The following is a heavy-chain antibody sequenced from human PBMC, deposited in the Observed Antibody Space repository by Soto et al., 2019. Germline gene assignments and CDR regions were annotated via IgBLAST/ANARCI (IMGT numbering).Heavy chain of an antibody. CDR1: GFTFDDYT. D-gene: IGHD6-19*01. J-gene: IGHJ6*02. CDR2: ISWDGGST. CDR3: AKDMEPKAVAGTYYGMDV. Sequence: GGSLRLSCAASGFTFDDYTMHWVCQAPGKGLEWVSLISWDGGSTYYADSVKGRFTISRDNSKNSLYLQMNSLRTEDTALYYCAKDMEPKAVAGTYYGMDVWGQGTTVTVSS. V-gene: IGHV3-43*01.